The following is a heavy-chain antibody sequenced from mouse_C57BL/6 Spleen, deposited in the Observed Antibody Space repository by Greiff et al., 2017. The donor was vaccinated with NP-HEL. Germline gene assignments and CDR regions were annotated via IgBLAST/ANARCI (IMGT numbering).Heavy chain of an antibody. CDR3: ARNYDYDEGYAMDY. V-gene: IGHV5-17*01. CDR2: ISSGSSTI. Sequence: EVQVVESGGGLVKPGGSLKLSCAASGFTFSDYGMHWVRQAPEKGLEWVAYISSGSSTIYYADTVKGRFTISRDNAKNTLFLQMTSLRSEDTAMYYCARNYDYDEGYAMDYWGQGTSVTVSS. CDR1: GFTFSDYG. J-gene: IGHJ4*01. D-gene: IGHD2-4*01.